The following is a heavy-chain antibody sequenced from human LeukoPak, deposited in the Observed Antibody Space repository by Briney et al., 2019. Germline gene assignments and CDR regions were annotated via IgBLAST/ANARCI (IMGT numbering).Heavy chain of an antibody. D-gene: IGHD3-10*01. CDR2: FDPEDGET. CDR3: ATGVMARWFGEFPQDMDV. V-gene: IGHV1-24*01. J-gene: IGHJ6*03. CDR1: GYTLTELS. Sequence: ASVKVSCKVSGYTLTELSMHWVRQAPGKGLEWMGGFDPEDGETIYAQKFQGRVTMTEDTSTDTAYMELSSLRSEDTVVYYCATGVMARWFGEFPQDMDVWGKGTTVTVSS.